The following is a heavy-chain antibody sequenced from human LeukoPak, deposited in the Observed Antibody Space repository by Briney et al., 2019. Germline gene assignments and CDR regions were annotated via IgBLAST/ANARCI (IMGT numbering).Heavy chain of an antibody. CDR1: GGSVSSSSYY. J-gene: IGHJ5*02. D-gene: IGHD7-27*01. V-gene: IGHV4-39*01. Sequence: SETLSLTCTVSGGSVSSSSYYWGWIRQSPGEGLEWIGSISYSGTNYNNPSLKSRVSISIDTSKNQFSVKLTSVTAADTAMYYCASLGTLRSWGQGTLVTVSS. CDR2: ISYSGTN. CDR3: ASLGTLRS.